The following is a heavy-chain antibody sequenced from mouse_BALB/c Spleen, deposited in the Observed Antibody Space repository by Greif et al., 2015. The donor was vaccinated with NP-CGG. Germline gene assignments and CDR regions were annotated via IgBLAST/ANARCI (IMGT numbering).Heavy chain of an antibody. CDR2: ILPGSGST. CDR3: ASPLLRLRSWSAY. J-gene: IGHJ3*01. V-gene: IGHV1-9*01. D-gene: IGHD1-2*01. CDR1: GYTFSSYW. Sequence: QVQLQQSGAELMKPGASVKISCKATGYTFSSYWIEWVKQRPGHGLEWIGEILPGSGSTNYNERFKGKATFTADTSSNTAYMQLSSLTSEDSAVYYCASPLLRLRSWSAYWGQGTLVTVSA.